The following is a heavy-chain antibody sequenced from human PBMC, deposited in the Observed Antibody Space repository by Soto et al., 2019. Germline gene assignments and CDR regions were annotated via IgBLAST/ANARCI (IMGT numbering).Heavy chain of an antibody. CDR1: GFTFSSYG. J-gene: IGHJ1*01. Sequence: GGSLRLSCAASGFTFSSYGMHWVRQAPGKGLEWVAVISYDGSNKYYADSVKGRFTISRDNSNNTLYLQMNSLRAEDTAVYYCAKESGYSSGWYEKYFQHWGQGTLVTVSS. CDR2: ISYDGSNK. D-gene: IGHD6-19*01. V-gene: IGHV3-30*18. CDR3: AKESGYSSGWYEKYFQH.